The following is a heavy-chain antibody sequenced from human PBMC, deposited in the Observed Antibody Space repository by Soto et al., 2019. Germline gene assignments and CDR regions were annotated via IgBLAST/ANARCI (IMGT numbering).Heavy chain of an antibody. CDR2: IYHSGST. D-gene: IGHD1-26*01. J-gene: IGHJ4*02. CDR3: ARMSGTYYVPDY. CDR1: NASITSSGYY. Sequence: QVQLQESGPRLVEASQTLSLTCTVSNASITSSGYYWSWVRQPPGKRLEWIGYIYHSGSTCYSPSLQSRLTMSVDTSKNQFSLTVRSVTAADTAVYHCARMSGTYYVPDYWGQGTLVTVSS. V-gene: IGHV4-31*03.